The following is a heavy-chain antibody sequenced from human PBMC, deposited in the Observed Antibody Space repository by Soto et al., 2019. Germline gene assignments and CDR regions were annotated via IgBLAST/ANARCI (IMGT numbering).Heavy chain of an antibody. Sequence: PGGSLRLSCAASGFTFSSYAMSWVRQAPGKGLEWVSAISGSGGSTYYADSVKGRFTISRDNSKNTLYLQMNSLRAEDTAVYYCAKAQYYYGSGSSYYFDYWGQGTLVTV. J-gene: IGHJ4*02. V-gene: IGHV3-23*01. CDR2: ISGSGGST. CDR1: GFTFSSYA. CDR3: AKAQYYYGSGSSYYFDY. D-gene: IGHD3-10*01.